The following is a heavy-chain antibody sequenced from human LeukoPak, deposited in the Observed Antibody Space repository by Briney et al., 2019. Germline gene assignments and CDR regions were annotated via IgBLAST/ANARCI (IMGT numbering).Heavy chain of an antibody. Sequence: ASVKVSCKASGYTFTGYYMHWVRQAPGQGLEWMGWINPNSRGADYAQKFQGRVTMTRDTPITTAYMELSRLTSDDTAVYYCARAPPLRLKGVADYWGQGTLVTVSS. J-gene: IGHJ4*02. V-gene: IGHV1-2*02. CDR1: GYTFTGYY. CDR2: INPNSRGA. D-gene: IGHD3-10*01. CDR3: ARAPPLRLKGVADY.